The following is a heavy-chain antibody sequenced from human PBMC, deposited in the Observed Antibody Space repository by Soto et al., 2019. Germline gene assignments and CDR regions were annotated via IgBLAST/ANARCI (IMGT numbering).Heavy chain of an antibody. V-gene: IGHV3-23*01. CDR3: ACDHSGYYRGFNWFDP. CDR2: ISGSGGST. Sequence: PGGSLRLSCAASGFTFSSYAMSWVRQAPGKGLEWVSAISGSGGSTYYADSVKGRFTISRDNSKNTLYLQMNSLRAEDTAVYYCACDHSGYYRGFNWFDPWGQGTLVTVSS. CDR1: GFTFSSYA. D-gene: IGHD3-22*01. J-gene: IGHJ5*02.